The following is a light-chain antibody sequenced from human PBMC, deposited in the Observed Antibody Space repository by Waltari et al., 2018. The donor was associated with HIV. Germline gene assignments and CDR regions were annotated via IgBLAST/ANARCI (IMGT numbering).Light chain of an antibody. CDR3: SSYTSSSTLV. CDR2: EVS. V-gene: IGLV2-14*01. CDR1: SSDVGGYNF. J-gene: IGLJ2*01. Sequence: QSALTQPASVSGSPGQSITIPCTGTSSDVGGYNFVSWYQQHPGKAPQLMIYEVSNRPAGVSNRFSGSKSGNTASLTISGLQAEDEADYYCSSYTSSSTLVFGGGTKLTVL.